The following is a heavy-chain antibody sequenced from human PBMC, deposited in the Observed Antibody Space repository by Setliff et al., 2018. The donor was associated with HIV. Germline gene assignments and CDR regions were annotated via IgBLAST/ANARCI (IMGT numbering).Heavy chain of an antibody. Sequence: ASVKVSCKTSGGTLTNYVITWVRRAPGQGLEWMGIIIPMYNIPTYAQKFQGRVTFTADESTSTAYMELSSLSSEDTAVYYCARDQTGIAAAAFGGGSAWSDEGFDIWGQGTMVTVSS. CDR3: ARDQTGIAAAAFGGGSAWSDEGFDI. CDR2: IIPMYNIP. CDR1: GGTLTNYV. D-gene: IGHD6-13*01. V-gene: IGHV1-69*13. J-gene: IGHJ3*02.